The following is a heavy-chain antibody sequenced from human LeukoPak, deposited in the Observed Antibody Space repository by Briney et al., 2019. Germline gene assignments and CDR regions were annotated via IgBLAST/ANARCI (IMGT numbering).Heavy chain of an antibody. CDR2: INHSGST. D-gene: IGHD6-19*01. CDR3: ARRHFGYSSGCQDY. CDR1: GGSFSGYY. J-gene: IGHJ4*02. Sequence: SETLSLTCAVYGGSFSGYYWSWIRQPPGKGLEWIGEINHSGSTNYNPSLKSRVTISVDTSKNQFSLKLSSVTAADTAVYYCARRHFGYSSGCQDYWGQGTLVTVSS. V-gene: IGHV4-34*01.